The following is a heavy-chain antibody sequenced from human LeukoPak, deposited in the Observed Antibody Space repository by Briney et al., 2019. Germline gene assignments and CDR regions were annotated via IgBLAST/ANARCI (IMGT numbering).Heavy chain of an antibody. J-gene: IGHJ4*02. Sequence: PSQTLSLTCTVSGGSISSGTFSWTWIRQHPGKDLEWIGHIYSSGSNFYNPSLKGRVTISVDTSKNQFSLKLSSVAAAGTAVYYCARDSPTYYFDYWGQGTLVTVSS. CDR2: IYSSGSN. V-gene: IGHV4-31*03. CDR1: GGSISSGTFS. CDR3: ARDSPTYYFDY.